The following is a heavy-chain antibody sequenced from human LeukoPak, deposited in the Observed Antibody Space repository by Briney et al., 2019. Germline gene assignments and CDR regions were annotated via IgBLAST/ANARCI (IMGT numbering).Heavy chain of an antibody. D-gene: IGHD6-19*01. CDR2: IYYSGST. CDR1: GGSISSYY. J-gene: IGHJ6*02. CDR3: ARNVWLVDYYYGMDV. V-gene: IGHV4-59*01. Sequence: SETLSLTCTVSGGSISSYYWSWIRQPPGKGLEWSGYIYYSGSTNYNPSLKSRVTISVDTSKNQFSLKLSSVTAADTAVYYCARNVWLVDYYYGMDVWGQGTTVTVSS.